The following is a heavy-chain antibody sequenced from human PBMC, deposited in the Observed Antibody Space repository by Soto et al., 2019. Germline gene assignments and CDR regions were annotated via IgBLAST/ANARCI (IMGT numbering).Heavy chain of an antibody. CDR2: ISNDGKNT. Sequence: EVQLVESGGGLVQPGGSLRLSCAASGFTFSSYWMHWVRQVPGEGLVWVSRISNDGKNTTYADSVKGRFTISRDNAKNTLFWQMKNLRAEDTAVYYCERAAWKQLCFHDYWGKGTLVTVSS. V-gene: IGHV3-74*01. CDR1: GFTFSSYW. CDR3: ERAAWKQLCFHDY. D-gene: IGHD5-18*01. J-gene: IGHJ4*02.